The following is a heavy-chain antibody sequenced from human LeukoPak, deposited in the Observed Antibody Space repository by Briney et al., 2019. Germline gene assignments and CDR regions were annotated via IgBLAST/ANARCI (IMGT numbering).Heavy chain of an antibody. J-gene: IGHJ3*02. CDR1: GYSFTSYW. CDR2: IYPGDSDT. V-gene: IGHV5-51*01. CDR3: ARHIYSSGSSDAFDI. D-gene: IGHD3-22*01. Sequence: GESLKISCKGSGYSFTSYWIGWVRQIPGKGLEWMGIIYPGDSDTRYSPSFQGQVTISADKSISTAYLQWSSLKASDTAMYYCARHIYSSGSSDAFDIWGQGTMVTVSS.